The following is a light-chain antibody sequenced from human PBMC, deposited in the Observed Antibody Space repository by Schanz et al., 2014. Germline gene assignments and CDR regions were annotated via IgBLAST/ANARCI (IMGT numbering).Light chain of an antibody. Sequence: QSVLTQPPSVSGAPGQRVTISCTGSTSNIGAGYDVHWYQHFPGAAPKLLIYGNSNRPSGVPDRFSGSKSDTSASLAISGLRSEDEADYYCAAWDDSLNGWVFGGGTKLTVL. CDR1: TSNIGAGYD. CDR3: AAWDDSLNGWV. J-gene: IGLJ3*02. CDR2: GNS. V-gene: IGLV1-40*01.